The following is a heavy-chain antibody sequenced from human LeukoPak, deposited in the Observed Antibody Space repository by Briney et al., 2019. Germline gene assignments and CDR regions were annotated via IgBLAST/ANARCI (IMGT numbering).Heavy chain of an antibody. J-gene: IGHJ6*03. D-gene: IGHD2-2*01. CDR1: GGSISSGGYY. CDR2: IYYSGST. Sequence: SETPSLTCTVSGGSISSGGYYWSWIRQHPGKGLEWIGYIYYSGSTYYNPSLKSRVTISVDTSKNQFSLKLSSVTAADTAVYYCAREVVVVVPAAINYYYYYMDVWGKGTTVTVSS. V-gene: IGHV4-31*03. CDR3: AREVVVVVPAAINYYYYYMDV.